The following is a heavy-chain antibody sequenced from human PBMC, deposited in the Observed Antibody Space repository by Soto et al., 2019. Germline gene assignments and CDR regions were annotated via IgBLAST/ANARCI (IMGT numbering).Heavy chain of an antibody. Sequence: GGSLRLSCAASGFTFSDYYMSWIRQAPGKGLEWVAYITRNSSNKNYADSVKGRFTISRDNAKNTLYLQMNSLRVEDTAVYFCVRDRGYPDSFDIWGPGTLVTVSS. CDR3: VRDRGYPDSFDI. J-gene: IGHJ3*02. D-gene: IGHD3-10*01. CDR2: ITRNSSNK. CDR1: GFTFSDYY. V-gene: IGHV3-11*06.